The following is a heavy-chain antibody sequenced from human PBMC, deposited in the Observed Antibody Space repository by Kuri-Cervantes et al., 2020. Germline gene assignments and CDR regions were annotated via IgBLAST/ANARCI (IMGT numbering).Heavy chain of an antibody. CDR3: ARERGRWGEYFQH. CDR1: GYTVTTYA. Sequence: ASVKVSCKASGYTVTTYAMHWVRQAPGQRLEWMGWVNVGYGNTKYSQKFQGRVTITRDTSASTAYMDLSRLRSDDTAVYYCARERGRWGEYFQHWGQGTLVTVSS. V-gene: IGHV1-3*01. CDR2: VNVGYGNT. J-gene: IGHJ1*01. D-gene: IGHD3-16*01.